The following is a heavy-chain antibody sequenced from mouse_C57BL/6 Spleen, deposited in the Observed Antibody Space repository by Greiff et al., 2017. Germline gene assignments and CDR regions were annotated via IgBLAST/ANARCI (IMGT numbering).Heavy chain of an antibody. CDR3: SRYYDYDGGYAMDY. V-gene: IGHV1-42*01. D-gene: IGHD2-4*01. CDR1: GYSFTGYY. CDR2: INPSTGGT. Sequence: EVQLQESGPELVKPGASVKISCKASGYSFTGYYMNWVKQSPEQSLEWIGEINPSTGGTNYNQKFKAKATLTVDKSSSTASMQLKSLTSEDSAVYYGSRYYDYDGGYAMDYWGQGTSVTVSS. J-gene: IGHJ4*01.